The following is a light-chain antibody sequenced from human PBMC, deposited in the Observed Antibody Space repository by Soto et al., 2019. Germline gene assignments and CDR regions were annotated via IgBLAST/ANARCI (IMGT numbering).Light chain of an antibody. Sequence: EIVLTQSPGTLSLSPGERATLSCRASQSISSNYLAWYQQKPGQAPRLLIYGASSRATGITDRFSGSGSGTDFTLTISRLEPEDFAVYYCQQSGTSPPVAFGGGTKVDIK. CDR3: QQSGTSPPVA. J-gene: IGKJ4*01. V-gene: IGKV3-20*01. CDR2: GAS. CDR1: QSISSNY.